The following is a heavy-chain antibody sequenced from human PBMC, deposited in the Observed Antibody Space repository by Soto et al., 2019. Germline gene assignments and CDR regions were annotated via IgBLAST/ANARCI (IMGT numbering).Heavy chain of an antibody. Sequence: VSVKVSCKASGYTFTSYGISWLRQAPGQGLEWMGWISAYNGNTNYAQKLQGRVTMTTDTSTSTAYMELRSLRSDDTAVYYCARDAAPLRFLEWLSNLGYYYGMDVWGQGTTVTVS. J-gene: IGHJ6*02. CDR1: GYTFTSYG. V-gene: IGHV1-18*04. D-gene: IGHD3-3*01. CDR3: ARDAAPLRFLEWLSNLGYYYGMDV. CDR2: ISAYNGNT.